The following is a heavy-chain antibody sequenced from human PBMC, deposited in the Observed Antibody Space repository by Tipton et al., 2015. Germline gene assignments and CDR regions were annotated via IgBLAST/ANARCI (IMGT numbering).Heavy chain of an antibody. CDR1: GGSFSDFY. Sequence: TLSLTCGVYGGSFSDFYWNWIRQTPGKGLEWIGEINHRGSTTHNPSLKSRVSMSVDTSKNQISLRMMSVTAADTAVYYCARAMGGPVGRITMVRGGTRHPDIWGQGTMVTVSS. J-gene: IGHJ3*02. CDR2: INHRGST. D-gene: IGHD3-10*01. CDR3: ARAMGGPVGRITMVRGGTRHPDI. V-gene: IGHV4-34*01.